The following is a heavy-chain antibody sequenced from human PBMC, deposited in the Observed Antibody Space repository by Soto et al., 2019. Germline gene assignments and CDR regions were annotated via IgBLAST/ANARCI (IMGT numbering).Heavy chain of an antibody. CDR3: ARDSNDYGDYEPVYYFDY. D-gene: IGHD4-17*01. J-gene: IGHJ4*02. CDR2: IGSNGGST. CDR1: GFTFISYA. V-gene: IGHV3-64*01. Sequence: EVQLVESGGGLVQPGGSLRLSCEAFGFTFISYAMHWFRQAPGKGLEYVSAIGSNGGSTYYANSVKGRFTISRDNSKTTLYLQMGSLRAEDMAVYYCARDSNDYGDYEPVYYFDYWGQGTLVTVSS.